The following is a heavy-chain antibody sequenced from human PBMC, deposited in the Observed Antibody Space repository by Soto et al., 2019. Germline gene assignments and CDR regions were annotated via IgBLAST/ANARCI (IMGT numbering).Heavy chain of an antibody. CDR3: AREPGTTGTTVYYYGMDV. J-gene: IGHJ6*02. V-gene: IGHV1-69*13. CDR1: GGTFSSYA. D-gene: IGHD1-1*01. CDR2: IIPIFGTA. Sequence: SVKVSCKASGGTFSSYAISWVRQAPGQGLEWMGGIIPIFGTANYAQKFQGRVTITADESTSTAYMELSSLRSEDTAVYYCAREPGTTGTTVYYYGMDVWGQGTTVTGSS.